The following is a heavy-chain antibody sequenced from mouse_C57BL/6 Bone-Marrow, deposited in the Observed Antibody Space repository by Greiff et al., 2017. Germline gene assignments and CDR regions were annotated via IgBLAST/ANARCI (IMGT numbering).Heavy chain of an antibody. Sequence: EVQLQQSGAELVRPGASVKLSCTASGFNIKDDYMHWVKQRPEQGLEWVGWIDPENGDTEYASKFQGKAPITADTSSNTAYLQLSSLTSEDTAVYYCTTGDGYSYFDYWGQGTTLTVSS. CDR3: TTGDGYSYFDY. CDR1: GFNIKDDY. D-gene: IGHD2-3*01. J-gene: IGHJ2*01. V-gene: IGHV14-4*01. CDR2: IDPENGDT.